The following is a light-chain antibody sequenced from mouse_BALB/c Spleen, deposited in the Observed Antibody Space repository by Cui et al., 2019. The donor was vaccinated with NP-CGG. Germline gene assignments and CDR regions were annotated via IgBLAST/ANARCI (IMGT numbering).Light chain of an antibody. J-gene: IGLJ1*01. CDR2: GTN. Sequence: QTVLTQESARTTSPGETVTFTCRSSTGAVTTTNYANWVQEKPDHLFTGLIGGTNNRAPGVPARFSGSLIGDKAALTITGAQTEDEAIYFCALWYSNHWVFGGGTKLTVL. CDR3: ALWYSNHWV. CDR1: TGAVTTTNY. V-gene: IGLV1*01.